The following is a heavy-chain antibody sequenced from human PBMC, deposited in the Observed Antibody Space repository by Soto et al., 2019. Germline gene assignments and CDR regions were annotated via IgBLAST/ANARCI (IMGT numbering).Heavy chain of an antibody. Sequence: EVQLVESGGGQVKPGGSLRLSCAASGFSFSTYSMNWVRQAPGKGLEGVSSIHSSRRYIYYADSVKGRFTIARDNAKNSLFLQMSSLRAEDTAVYYCARGSQNFWMREDAFDIWGQGTMVSVSS. J-gene: IGHJ3*02. V-gene: IGHV3-21*01. D-gene: IGHD3-3*01. CDR2: IHSSRRYI. CDR3: ARGSQNFWMREDAFDI. CDR1: GFSFSTYS.